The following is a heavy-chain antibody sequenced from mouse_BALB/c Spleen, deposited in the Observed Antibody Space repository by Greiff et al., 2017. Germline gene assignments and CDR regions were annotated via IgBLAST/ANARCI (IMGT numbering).Heavy chain of an antibody. D-gene: IGHD2-3*01. CDR3: ARALDGYYFDY. Sequence: EVKLVESGGGLVKPGGSLKLSCAASGFTFSDYYMYWVRQTPEKRLEWVATISDGGSYTYYPDSVKGRFTISRDNAKNNLYLQMSSLKSEDTAMYYCARALDGYYFDYWGQGTTLTVSS. V-gene: IGHV5-4*02. CDR1: GFTFSDYY. J-gene: IGHJ2*01. CDR2: ISDGGSYT.